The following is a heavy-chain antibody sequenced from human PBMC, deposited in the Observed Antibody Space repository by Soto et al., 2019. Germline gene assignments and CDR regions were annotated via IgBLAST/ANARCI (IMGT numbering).Heavy chain of an antibody. CDR1: GYTFTSYD. J-gene: IGHJ4*02. CDR3: AGGGSSPPRADY. V-gene: IGHV1-8*01. Sequence: ASVKGSCKASGYTFTSYDINWVRQATGQGLEWMGWMNPNSGNTGYAQKFQGRVTMTRNISISTAYMELSSLRSEDTAVYYCAGGGSSPPRADYWGQGTLVTVSS. CDR2: MNPNSGNT. D-gene: IGHD6-13*01.